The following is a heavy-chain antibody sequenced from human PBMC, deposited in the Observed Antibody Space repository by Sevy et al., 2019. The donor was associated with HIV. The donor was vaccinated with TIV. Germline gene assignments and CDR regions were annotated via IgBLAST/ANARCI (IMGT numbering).Heavy chain of an antibody. CDR3: ARGYWFDP. CDR2: INHRGST. Sequence: SENLSLTCAVYGGSFSGYYWSWIRQPPGKGLERIGEINHRGSTNYNPSLKSRVTISVDTSKNQFSLKLSSVTAADSAVYYCARGYWFDPWGQGTLVTVSS. CDR1: GGSFSGYY. J-gene: IGHJ5*02. V-gene: IGHV4-34*01.